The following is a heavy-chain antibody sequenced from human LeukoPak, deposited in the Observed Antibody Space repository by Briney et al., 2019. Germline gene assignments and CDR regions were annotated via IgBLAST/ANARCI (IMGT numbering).Heavy chain of an antibody. V-gene: IGHV3-7*04. CDR2: INQEGTEK. CDR3: ARDPEGDDYDMDV. D-gene: IGHD3-16*01. J-gene: IGHJ6*02. Sequence: GGSLRLSCAASRLSISFYWMRWVRQVPGKGLEWLANINQEGTEKNYVDSVKGRSTISRDNAKNSVYLQMNRLRDEDTAVYYCARDPEGDDYDMDVWGQGTTVTVSS. CDR1: RLSISFYW.